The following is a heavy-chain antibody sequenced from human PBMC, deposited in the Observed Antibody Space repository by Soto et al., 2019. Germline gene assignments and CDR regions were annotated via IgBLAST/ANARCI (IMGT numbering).Heavy chain of an antibody. J-gene: IGHJ3*02. Sequence: SETLSLTCTVSGGSISSYYWSWIRQPAGKGPEWIGRIYTSGSTNYNPSLKSRVTMSVDTSKNQFSLKLSSVTAADTAVYYCARAGSYDNLDAFDIWGQGTMVTVSS. CDR3: ARAGSYDNLDAFDI. CDR1: GGSISSYY. CDR2: IYTSGST. D-gene: IGHD3-10*01. V-gene: IGHV4-4*07.